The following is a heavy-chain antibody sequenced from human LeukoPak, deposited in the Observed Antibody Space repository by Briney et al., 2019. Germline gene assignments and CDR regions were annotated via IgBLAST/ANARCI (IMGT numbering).Heavy chain of an antibody. CDR2: IYYSGST. D-gene: IGHD6-13*01. Sequence: PSETLSLTCSVSGGSISSSSHYWGWLRQPPGKGLEGIGSIYYSGSTYYNPSLKSRVTISVDKSKYQFSLKLSSVAAADAAVYYCGGGGQIVAPTGFNWLDPWGLGTLDTVSS. CDR3: GGGGQIVAPTGFNWLDP. V-gene: IGHV4-39*07. CDR1: GGSISSSSHY. J-gene: IGHJ5*02.